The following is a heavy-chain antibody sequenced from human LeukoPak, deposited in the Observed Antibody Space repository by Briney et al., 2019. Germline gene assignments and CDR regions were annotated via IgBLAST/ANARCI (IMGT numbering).Heavy chain of an antibody. CDR3: AREWGRIAEAGGPGY. D-gene: IGHD6-19*01. J-gene: IGHJ4*02. CDR2: IWYDGRTK. V-gene: IGHV3-33*01. Sequence: PGGSLRLSCEVSGFIFSNYGMHWVRQAPGKGLEWVALIWYDGRTKFHADSVRGRFTISRDNSANTLYLQMSSLGVEDTAVYYCAREWGRIAEAGGPGYWGQGALVTVSS. CDR1: GFIFSNYG.